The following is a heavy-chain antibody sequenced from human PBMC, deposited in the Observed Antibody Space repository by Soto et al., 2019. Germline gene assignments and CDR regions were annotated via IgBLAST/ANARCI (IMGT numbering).Heavy chain of an antibody. V-gene: IGHV3-33*01. CDR3: ARERLAAEGDLRY. Sequence: QVQLVESGGGVVQPGRSLRLSCAASGFTFSSYGMHWVRQAPGKGLEWVAVIWYDGSNKYYADSVKGRFTISRDNSKNTLYLQMNSLRAEDTAVYYCARERLAAEGDLRYWGQGTLVTVSS. D-gene: IGHD6-13*01. CDR2: IWYDGSNK. J-gene: IGHJ4*02. CDR1: GFTFSSYG.